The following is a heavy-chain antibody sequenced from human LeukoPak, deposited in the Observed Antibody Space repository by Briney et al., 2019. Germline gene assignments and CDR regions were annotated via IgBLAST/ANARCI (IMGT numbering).Heavy chain of an antibody. CDR1: GYTLTELS. CDR3: ARDSKTTMTTSGY. V-gene: IGHV1-24*01. J-gene: IGHJ4*02. CDR2: FDPEDGET. D-gene: IGHD4-17*01. Sequence: ASVKVSCKVPGYTLTELSMHWVRQAPGKGLEWMGGFDPEDGETIYAQKFQARVTMTTDTSTSTAYMDLRSLRSDDTAVYYCARDSKTTMTTSGYWGQGILVTVSS.